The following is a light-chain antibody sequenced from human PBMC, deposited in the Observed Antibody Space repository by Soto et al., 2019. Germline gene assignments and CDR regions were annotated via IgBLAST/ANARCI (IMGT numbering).Light chain of an antibody. CDR3: HHGCT. CDR2: DAS. V-gene: IGKV3-11*01. CDR1: QSVSNY. J-gene: IGKJ5*01. Sequence: EIVLTQSPATLSLSPGERATVSCRASQSVSNYLGWYQQKPGQAPRLLIYDASNRATGIPARFSGSGSGTDFTLTISSLEPEDFAVYYCHHGCTFGQGTRLEIK.